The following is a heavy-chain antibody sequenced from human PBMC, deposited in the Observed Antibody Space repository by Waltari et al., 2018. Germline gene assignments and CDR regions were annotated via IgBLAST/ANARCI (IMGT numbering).Heavy chain of an antibody. D-gene: IGHD6-19*01. Sequence: QVQLVESGGGVVQSGRSLRLSCAASGFTFSLYPIHCVRQAPGKGLEWVAVISYDGSNKYYADSVKGRFTISRDNSKNTLYLQMNSLRAEDTAVYYCARDSEESSGWYYWGQGTLVTVSS. V-gene: IGHV3-30-3*01. J-gene: IGHJ4*02. CDR2: ISYDGSNK. CDR3: ARDSEESSGWYY. CDR1: GFTFSLYP.